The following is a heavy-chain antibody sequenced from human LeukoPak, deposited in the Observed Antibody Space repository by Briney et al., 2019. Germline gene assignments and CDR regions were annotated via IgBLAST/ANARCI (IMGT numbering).Heavy chain of an antibody. CDR2: FEPEDGET. Sequence: ASVKVSCKVSGYTLTELSMHWVRQAPGKGLEWMGGFEPEDGETIYAQKFQGRVTMTEDTSTDTAYMELSSLRSEDTAVYYCATDRGVTVTARGGWFDPWGQGTLVTVSS. CDR1: GYTLTELS. D-gene: IGHD4-17*01. CDR3: ATDRGVTVTARGGWFDP. J-gene: IGHJ5*02. V-gene: IGHV1-24*01.